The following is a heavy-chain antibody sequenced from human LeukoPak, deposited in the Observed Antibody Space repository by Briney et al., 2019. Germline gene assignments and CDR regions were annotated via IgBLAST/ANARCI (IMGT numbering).Heavy chain of an antibody. CDR1: GYTFTAYH. V-gene: IGHV1-2*02. D-gene: IGHD1-7*01. Sequence: ASVKVSCKATGYTFTAYHLHWVRLTPGQGLEWMGWINPNSGGTNYAQKFQDRVTMTRDTSTSTAYMELSRLRSDDAAVYYCARVFDNWNYGRYAEYFQLWGQGTLVTVSS. CDR2: INPNSGGT. J-gene: IGHJ1*01. CDR3: ARVFDNWNYGRYAEYFQL.